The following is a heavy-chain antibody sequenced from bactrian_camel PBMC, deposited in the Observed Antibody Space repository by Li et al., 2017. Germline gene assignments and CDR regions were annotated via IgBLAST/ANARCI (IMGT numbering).Heavy chain of an antibody. CDR2: ISGGGSAT. V-gene: IGHV3S40*01. CDR3: ATHLWSWTK. J-gene: IGHJ4*01. D-gene: IGHD1*01. CDR1: GFTFRTYT. Sequence: VQLVESGGGLVQPGGSLRLSCAASGFTFRTYTMTWVRQVPGKGLEWVSAISGGGSATYYVDSVRGRFTISRDNAENTVYLQLNSLKSEDTALYYCATHLWSWTKWGQGTQVTVS.